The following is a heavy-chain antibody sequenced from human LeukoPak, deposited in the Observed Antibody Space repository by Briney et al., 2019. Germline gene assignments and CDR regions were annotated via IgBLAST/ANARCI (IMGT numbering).Heavy chain of an antibody. CDR2: VHLSGAS. D-gene: IGHD1-26*01. CDR1: GGSILTTNW. Sequence: PSETLSLTCAVSGGSILTTNWWSWFRRTPGKGLEWIGEVHLSGASNYNPSLKSRVSMSIDKSKNQLSLKLTSVTAADTAMYYCARESGAFSPFGFWGQGTLVTVSS. V-gene: IGHV4-4*02. J-gene: IGHJ4*02. CDR3: ARESGAFSPFGF.